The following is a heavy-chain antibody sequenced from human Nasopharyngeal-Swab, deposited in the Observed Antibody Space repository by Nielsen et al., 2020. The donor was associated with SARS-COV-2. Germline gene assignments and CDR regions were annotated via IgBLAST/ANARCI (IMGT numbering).Heavy chain of an antibody. D-gene: IGHD6-13*01. Sequence: GGSLRLSCAASGFTFSTYNIHWVRQAPGKGLEWVSSISGRTTYIYYADSMKGRFTISRDNAKNSLYLQMSSLRAEDTAIYYCARGGQQPLWGQGTLVTVSS. J-gene: IGHJ4*02. CDR3: ARGGQQPL. V-gene: IGHV3-21*01. CDR2: ISGRTTYI. CDR1: GFTFSTYN.